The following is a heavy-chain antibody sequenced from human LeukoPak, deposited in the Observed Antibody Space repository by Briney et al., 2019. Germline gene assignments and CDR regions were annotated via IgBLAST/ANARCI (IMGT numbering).Heavy chain of an antibody. CDR3: ARQARRYSGSYYVSPPDY. Sequence: SETLSLTCTVSGDSISSYYWSWIRQPPGKGLEWIGYIYYSGSTNYSPSLKSRVTISLDTSKNQFSLKLSSVTAADTAVYYCARQARRYSGSYYVSPPDYWGQGTLVTVSS. CDR1: GDSISSYY. V-gene: IGHV4-59*08. J-gene: IGHJ4*02. D-gene: IGHD1-26*01. CDR2: IYYSGST.